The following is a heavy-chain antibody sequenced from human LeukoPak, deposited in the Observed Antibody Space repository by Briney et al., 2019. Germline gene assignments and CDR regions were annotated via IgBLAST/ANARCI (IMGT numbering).Heavy chain of an antibody. CDR1: GFTFSSFA. CDR3: AKDGALSTSWYFYCDY. V-gene: IGHV3-23*01. Sequence: GGSLRLSCAASGFTFSSFAMSWVRQAPGKGLEWVSTITDSGDSTYSADSVKGRFTISRDNSKNTLYLQMNSLRAEDTAVYYCAKDGALSTSWYFYCDYWGQGTLVTVSS. J-gene: IGHJ4*02. D-gene: IGHD2-2*01. CDR2: ITDSGDST.